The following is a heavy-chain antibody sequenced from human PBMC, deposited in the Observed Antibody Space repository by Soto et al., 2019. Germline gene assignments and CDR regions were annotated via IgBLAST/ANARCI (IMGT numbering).Heavy chain of an antibody. CDR3: ARDGGYSGYDFFDY. CDR1: GLTFRNSW. Sequence: EVQLVESGGGLVQPGGSLRLSCAVSGLTFRNSWMSWVRQAPGKGLEWVANINQDGSKKYYVDSVKGRFTISRDNAKKSLYLQMNSLRPEDTAVYYCARDGGYSGYDFFDYWGQGTLVTVSS. CDR2: INQDGSKK. D-gene: IGHD5-12*01. V-gene: IGHV3-7*01. J-gene: IGHJ4*02.